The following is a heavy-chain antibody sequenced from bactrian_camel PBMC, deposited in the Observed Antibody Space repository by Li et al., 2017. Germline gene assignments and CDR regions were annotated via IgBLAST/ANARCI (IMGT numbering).Heavy chain of an antibody. D-gene: IGHD3*01. CDR2: IDSDGIA. V-gene: IGHV3S53*01. Sequence: HVQLVESGGGSVQAGGSLRLSCGASGSIYGDACVGWLRQAPGKEREGVAAIDSDGIASYADSVKGRFTISRDNAKDTLYLQMNSLKIEDTAVYYCALGSSRQATMTARGKGTQVTVSSGQGTQVTVS. J-gene: IGHJ4*01. CDR1: GSIYGDAC.